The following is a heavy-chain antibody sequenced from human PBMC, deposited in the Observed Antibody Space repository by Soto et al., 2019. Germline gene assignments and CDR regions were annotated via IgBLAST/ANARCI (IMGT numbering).Heavy chain of an antibody. CDR1: GGSIGSYY. Sequence: LSLTCTVSGGSIGSYYWSWIRQPAGKGLEWIGRIYTSGSTNYNPSLRSRVTMSVDTSKNQFSLKLSSVTAADTAVYYCARVRYSQWLVGPFDYWGQGTLVTVSS. J-gene: IGHJ4*02. CDR3: ARVRYSQWLVGPFDY. CDR2: IYTSGST. D-gene: IGHD6-19*01. V-gene: IGHV4-4*07.